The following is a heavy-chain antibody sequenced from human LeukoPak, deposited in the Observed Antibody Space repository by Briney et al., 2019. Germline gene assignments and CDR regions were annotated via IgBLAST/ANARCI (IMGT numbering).Heavy chain of an antibody. Sequence: GGSLRLSCAASGFSFSSQNMSWVRQAPGKGLEWVANIKQDGSEKYYVDSVKGRFTISRDNAKNSLYLQMNSLRAEDTAVYYCARNSGSHPWGQGTLVTVSS. D-gene: IGHD3-10*01. CDR2: IKQDGSEK. V-gene: IGHV3-7*01. CDR1: GFSFSSQN. CDR3: ARNSGSHP. J-gene: IGHJ5*02.